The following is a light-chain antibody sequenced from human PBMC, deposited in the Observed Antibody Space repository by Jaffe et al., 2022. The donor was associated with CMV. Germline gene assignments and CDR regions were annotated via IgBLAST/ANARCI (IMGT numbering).Light chain of an antibody. CDR1: QTVSSTY. CDR3: QQYGASSWT. Sequence: EVVLTQSPGTLSLSPGERATLSCRASQTVSSTYLAWYQLKAGQAPRLVIYGASKRATDIPDRFSGSGSGTDFTLTISSLEPEDFAMYYCQQYGASSWTFGQGTKVEI. CDR2: GAS. J-gene: IGKJ1*01. V-gene: IGKV3-20*01.